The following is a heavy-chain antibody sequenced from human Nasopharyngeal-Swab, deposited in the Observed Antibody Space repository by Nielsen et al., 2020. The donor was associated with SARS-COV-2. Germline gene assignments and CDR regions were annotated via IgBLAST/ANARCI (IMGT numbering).Heavy chain of an antibody. V-gene: IGHV4-31*03. D-gene: IGHD3-3*01. CDR3: ARRFTDTIFGANNYYFDY. Sequence: SETLSLTCTVSGGSISSGGYYWSWIRQPPGKGLEWIGYIYYSGSTYYNPSLKSRVTISVDTSKNQFSLKLSSVTAADTAVYYCARRFTDTIFGANNYYFDYWGQGTLVTVSS. J-gene: IGHJ4*02. CDR1: GGSISSGGYY. CDR2: IYYSGST.